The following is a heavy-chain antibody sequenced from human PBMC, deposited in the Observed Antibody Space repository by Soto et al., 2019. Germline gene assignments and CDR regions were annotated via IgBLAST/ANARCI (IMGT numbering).Heavy chain of an antibody. CDR3: ATITIFGVVPNYFDY. D-gene: IGHD3-3*01. V-gene: IGHV4-39*01. CDR2: FYYSEST. CDR1: GGSISSSSYY. J-gene: IGHJ4*02. Sequence: PSETLSLTCAVSGGSISSSSYYWGWIRQPPGKGLEWIGSFYYSESTYYNPSLKSRVTISVDTSKNQFSLKLSSVTAADTAVYYCATITIFGVVPNYFDYWSQGTLVTVSS.